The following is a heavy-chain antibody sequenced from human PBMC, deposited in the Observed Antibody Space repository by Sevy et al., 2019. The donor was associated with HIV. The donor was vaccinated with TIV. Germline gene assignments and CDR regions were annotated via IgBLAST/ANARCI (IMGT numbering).Heavy chain of an antibody. Sequence: GGYLRLSCAASGFTFDDYAMHWVRQAPGKGLEWVSGISWNSGSIGYADSVKGRFTISRDNAKNSLYLQMNSLRAEDSALYYCAKGRNRNYYDSSGYYPYNCYYGMDVWGQGTTVTVSS. D-gene: IGHD3-22*01. CDR2: ISWNSGSI. J-gene: IGHJ6*02. V-gene: IGHV3-9*01. CDR3: AKGRNRNYYDSSGYYPYNCYYGMDV. CDR1: GFTFDDYA.